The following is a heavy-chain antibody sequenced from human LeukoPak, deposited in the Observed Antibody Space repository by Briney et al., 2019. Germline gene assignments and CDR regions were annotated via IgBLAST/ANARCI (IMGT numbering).Heavy chain of an antibody. V-gene: IGHV3-23*01. CDR3: AKSSLVVVTAGDY. CDR1: GLTFSSYA. D-gene: IGHD2-21*02. J-gene: IGHJ4*02. CDR2: ISGSGGST. Sequence: PGGSLRLSCAASGLTFSSYAMSWVRQAPGKGLEWVSAISGSGGSTYYADSVKGRFTISRDNSKNTLYLQMNSLRAEDTAVYYCAKSSLVVVTAGDYWGQGTLVTVSS.